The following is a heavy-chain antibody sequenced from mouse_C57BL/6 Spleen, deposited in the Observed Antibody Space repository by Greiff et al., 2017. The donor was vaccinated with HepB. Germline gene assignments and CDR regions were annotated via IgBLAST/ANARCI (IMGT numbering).Heavy chain of an antibody. CDR2: ISYDGSN. J-gene: IGHJ2*01. D-gene: IGHD1-1*01. CDR3: ARDLGYYYGSSWDY. Sequence: EVQLVESGPGLVKPSQSLSLTCSVTGYSITSGYYWNWIRQFPGNKLEWMGYISYDGSNNYNPSLKNRISITRDTSKNQFFLKLNSVTTEDTATYYCARDLGYYYGSSWDYWGQGTTLTVSS. V-gene: IGHV3-6*01. CDR1: GYSITSGYY.